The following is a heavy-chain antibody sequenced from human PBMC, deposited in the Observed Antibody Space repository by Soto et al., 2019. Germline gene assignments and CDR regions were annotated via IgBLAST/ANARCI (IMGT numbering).Heavy chain of an antibody. CDR3: ARDYDFWSGFVSYYYMDV. CDR1: GFTFSSYG. CDR2: IWYDGSNK. V-gene: IGHV3-33*01. J-gene: IGHJ6*03. D-gene: IGHD3-3*01. Sequence: GGSLRLSCAASGFTFSSYGMHWVRQAPGKGLEWVAVIWYDGSNKYYADSVKGRFTISRDNSKNTLYLQMNSLRAEDTAVYYCARDYDFWSGFVSYYYMDVWGKGTTVTVSS.